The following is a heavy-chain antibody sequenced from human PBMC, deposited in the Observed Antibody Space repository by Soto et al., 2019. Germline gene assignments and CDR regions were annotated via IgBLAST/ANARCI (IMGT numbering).Heavy chain of an antibody. V-gene: IGHV1-69*06. D-gene: IGHD6-25*01. CDR1: GYTFTGYY. Sequence: SVKVASKVSGYTFTGYYMHWVRQSPGQELEWMGGIIPMFDSASYAQNSQGRVTLTADKVTKTAYVEVNNVRPEDTAIYYCAASTFQDGVSGYFHLDHWGQGTPVTVSS. CDR3: AASTFQDGVSGYFHLDH. CDR2: IIPMFDSA. J-gene: IGHJ4*02.